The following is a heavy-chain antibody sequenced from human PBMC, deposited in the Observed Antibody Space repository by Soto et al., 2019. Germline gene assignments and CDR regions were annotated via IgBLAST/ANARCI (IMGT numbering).Heavy chain of an antibody. CDR1: GFTFSTYA. J-gene: IGHJ3*02. CDR2: ISGSGDST. CDR3: ARPRGYGVFDAYDI. V-gene: IGHV3-23*01. Sequence: GGSLRLSCAASGFTFSTYAMSWVRQAPGKGLEWVSAISGSGDSTYSADSVRGRFTISRDNSINTLYLQMNNLGYEDTAVYYCARPRGYGVFDAYDIWGQGTMVTVSS. D-gene: IGHD4-17*01.